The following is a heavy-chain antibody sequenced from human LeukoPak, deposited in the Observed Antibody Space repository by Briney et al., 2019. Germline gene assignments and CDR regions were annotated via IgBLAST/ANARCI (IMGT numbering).Heavy chain of an antibody. D-gene: IGHD1-26*01. CDR1: GGSISSYY. J-gene: IGHJ4*02. CDR2: IYYSGST. CDR3: ARALVLVGATDY. V-gene: IGHV4-59*01. Sequence: SQTLSLTCTASGGSISSYYWTWIRQPPGKGQDWIGYIYYSGSTNSNPSLKSRVTISVDTSKNQFSLKLSSVTAADTAVYYCARALVLVGATDYWGQGTLVTVSS.